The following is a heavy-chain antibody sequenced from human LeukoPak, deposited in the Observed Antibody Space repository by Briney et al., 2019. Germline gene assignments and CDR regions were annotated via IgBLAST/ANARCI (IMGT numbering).Heavy chain of an antibody. V-gene: IGHV4-59*01. CDR3: ARGASGTLYDAFDI. Sequence: SETLSLTCTVSGGSISTYYWSWIRQPPGEGLEWIGSIYYSGTTNSNPSHKSRATISVDTSKNHLSLKVNSVTAADTAVYYCARGASGTLYDAFDIWGQGTMVTVSS. CDR2: IYYSGTT. D-gene: IGHD1-26*01. CDR1: GGSISTYY. J-gene: IGHJ3*02.